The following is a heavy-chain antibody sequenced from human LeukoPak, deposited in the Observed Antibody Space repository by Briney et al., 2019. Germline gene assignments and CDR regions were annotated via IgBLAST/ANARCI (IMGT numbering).Heavy chain of an antibody. D-gene: IGHD3-10*01. CDR1: GYTFTGYY. V-gene: IGHV1-2*02. CDR2: INPNSGGT. CDR3: ARVARGTAMVRGVEPPFGY. Sequence: ASVKVSCKASGYTFTGYYMHWVRQAPGQGLEWMGWINPNSGGTNYAQKFQGRVTMTRDTSISTAYMELSRLRSDDTAVYYCARVARGTAMVRGVEPPFGYWGRGTLVTVSS. J-gene: IGHJ4*02.